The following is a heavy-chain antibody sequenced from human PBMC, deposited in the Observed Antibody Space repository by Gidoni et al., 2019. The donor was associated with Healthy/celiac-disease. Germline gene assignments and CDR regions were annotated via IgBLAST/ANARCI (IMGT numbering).Heavy chain of an antibody. CDR2: ISSSSSYI. Sequence: EVQLVESGGGLVKPGGSLRLSCAASGFTFSSYSMNWVRQAPGKGLAWVSSISSSSSYIYYADSVKGRFTISRDNAKNSLYLQMNSLRAEDTAVYYCARAASIAVAGRAAYYGMDVWGQGTTVTVSS. CDR3: ARAASIAVAGRAAYYGMDV. V-gene: IGHV3-21*01. CDR1: GFTFSSYS. J-gene: IGHJ6*02. D-gene: IGHD6-19*01.